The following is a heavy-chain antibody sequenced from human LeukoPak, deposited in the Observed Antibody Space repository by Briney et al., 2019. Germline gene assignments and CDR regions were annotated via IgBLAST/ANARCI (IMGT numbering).Heavy chain of an antibody. CDR3: ARDPANYYSSGSYPPHFDY. D-gene: IGHD3-10*01. V-gene: IGHV1-2*02. J-gene: IGHJ4*02. CDR2: INPNSGGT. Sequence: ASVKVSCKASGYTFTGYYMHWVRQAPGQGLEWMGWINPNSGGTNYAQKFQGRVTMTRDTSISTAYMELSRLRSDDTAVYYCARDPANYYSSGSYPPHFDYWGQGTLVTVSS. CDR1: GYTFTGYY.